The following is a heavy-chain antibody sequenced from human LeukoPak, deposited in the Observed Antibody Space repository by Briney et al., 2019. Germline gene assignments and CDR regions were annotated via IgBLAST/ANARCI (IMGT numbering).Heavy chain of an antibody. CDR1: GFTFSSYE. CDR3: ARAPMVRVVPDY. D-gene: IGHD3-10*01. V-gene: IGHV3-48*03. Sequence: GGSLRLSCAASGFTFSSYEMNWVRQAPGKGLEWVSYISSSGSTIYYADSVKGRFTISRDNAKNSLYLQMSRMTAEDTAVYYCARAPMVRVVPDYWGQGTLVTVSS. CDR2: ISSSGSTI. J-gene: IGHJ4*02.